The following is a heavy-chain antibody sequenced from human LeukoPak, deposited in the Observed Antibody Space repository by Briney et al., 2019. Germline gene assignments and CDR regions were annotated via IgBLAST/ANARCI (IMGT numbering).Heavy chain of an antibody. Sequence: GASVKVSCKTSGYTFIDCFIRWVRQAPGQGLEWMGRINPNSGGTEYEQKFQGRVTMTRDTSISTAYMELIRLISDDTAVYYCARDLSSTPNWEFDYWGQGTLVTVSS. CDR1: GYTFIDCF. V-gene: IGHV1-2*06. J-gene: IGHJ4*02. CDR2: INPNSGGT. D-gene: IGHD7-27*01. CDR3: ARDLSSTPNWEFDY.